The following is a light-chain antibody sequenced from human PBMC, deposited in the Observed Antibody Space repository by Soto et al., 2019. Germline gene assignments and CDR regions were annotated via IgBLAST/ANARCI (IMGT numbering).Light chain of an antibody. CDR1: SSNIGSNF. Sequence: QAVVTQPPSASGTPGQRVTISCSGSSSNIGSNFVFWYQQLPGTAPKLLIYSNNQRPSGVPDRFSGSKSGTSASLAISGLRSEDEADYYCAAWDDSLSARVVFGGGTQLTVL. CDR2: SNN. CDR3: AAWDDSLSARVV. V-gene: IGLV1-47*02. J-gene: IGLJ2*01.